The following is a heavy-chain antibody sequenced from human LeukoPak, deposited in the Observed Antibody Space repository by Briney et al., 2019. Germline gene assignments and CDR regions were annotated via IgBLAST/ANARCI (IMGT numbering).Heavy chain of an antibody. CDR3: AKGGRYFDWLLPPFDY. CDR2: ISYDGSNK. CDR1: GFTFSSYG. V-gene: IGHV3-30*18. J-gene: IGHJ4*02. D-gene: IGHD3-9*01. Sequence: PGRSLRLSCAASGFTFSSYGMHRVRQAPGKGLEWVAVISYDGSNKYYADSVKGRFTISRDNSKNTLYLQMNSLRAEDTAVYYCAKGGRYFDWLLPPFDYWGQGTLVTVSS.